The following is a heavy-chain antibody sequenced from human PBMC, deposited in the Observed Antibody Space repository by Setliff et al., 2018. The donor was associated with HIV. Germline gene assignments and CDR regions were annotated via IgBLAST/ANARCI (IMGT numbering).Heavy chain of an antibody. CDR1: GGSISSSSYY. Sequence: TETLSLTCTVSGGSISSSSYYWGWIRQPPGKGLEWLGSIYYSGSAYYNPSLKSRVTISVDTSKNQFSLKLSSVTAADTAVYYCARATVAIFGVVTAILHYFDYWGQGTLVTVSS. V-gene: IGHV4-39*07. CDR3: ARATVAIFGVVTAILHYFDY. D-gene: IGHD3-3*01. CDR2: IYYSGSA. J-gene: IGHJ4*02.